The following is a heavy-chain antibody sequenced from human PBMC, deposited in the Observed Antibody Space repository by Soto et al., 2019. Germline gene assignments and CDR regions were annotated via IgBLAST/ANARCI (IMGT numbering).Heavy chain of an antibody. V-gene: IGHV5-10-1*01. CDR2: IDPSDSYT. D-gene: IGHD6-13*01. CDR1: GYSFTSYS. CDR3: ARVLRYSSSLRDYYYGMDV. J-gene: IGHJ6*01. Sequence: PVESVTISCDGSGYSFTSYSIIWVLQMPGKGLEWMGRIDPSDSYTNYSPSFQGHVTISADKSISTAYLQWSSLKASDTAMYYCARVLRYSSSLRDYYYGMDVWGQGTTVTVSS.